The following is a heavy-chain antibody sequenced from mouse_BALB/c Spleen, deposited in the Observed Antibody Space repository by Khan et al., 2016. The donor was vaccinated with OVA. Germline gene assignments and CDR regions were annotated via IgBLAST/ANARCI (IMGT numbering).Heavy chain of an antibody. CDR2: INPNNGGT. CDR3: NRSGYGSFAY. V-gene: IGHV1S81*02. CDR1: GYTFTSYY. J-gene: IGHJ3*01. Sequence: VQLQQSGAELVKPGASVKLSCKASGYTFTSYYMYWVKQRPGQGLEWIGEINPNNGGTNFNEKFKDKATLTEDKSSNTAYMQLSSLTSEDSAVYDCNRSGYGSFAYWGQGTLVTVSA. D-gene: IGHD2-2*01.